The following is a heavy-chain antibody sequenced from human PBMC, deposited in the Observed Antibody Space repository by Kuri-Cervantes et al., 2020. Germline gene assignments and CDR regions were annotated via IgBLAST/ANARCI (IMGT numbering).Heavy chain of an antibody. CDR2: INNDGRST. Sequence: GESLKISCAASGFTFSSYWMHWVRQAPGKGLVWVSRINNDGRSTSYADSVKGRFTVSRDNSNNALYLQMNSLRPEDTAVYHCAKRDLSDSGYLDYWGQGILVTVSS. CDR1: GFTFSSYW. D-gene: IGHD3-22*01. CDR3: AKRDLSDSGYLDY. V-gene: IGHV3-74*01. J-gene: IGHJ4*02.